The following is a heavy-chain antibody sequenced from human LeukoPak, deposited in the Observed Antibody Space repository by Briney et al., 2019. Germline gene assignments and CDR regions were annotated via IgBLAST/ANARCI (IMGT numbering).Heavy chain of an antibody. Sequence: PGGSLRLSCAASGFTFSSYAMSWVRQAPGEGLEWVSDISGGGGSTYYADSVKGRFTISRDNSKNTLYLQMHSLRAEDTAVYYCAIYSGYGTSAFDIWGQGTMVTVSS. CDR1: GFTFSSYA. CDR3: AIYSGYGTSAFDI. CDR2: ISGGGGST. J-gene: IGHJ3*02. D-gene: IGHD5-12*01. V-gene: IGHV3-23*01.